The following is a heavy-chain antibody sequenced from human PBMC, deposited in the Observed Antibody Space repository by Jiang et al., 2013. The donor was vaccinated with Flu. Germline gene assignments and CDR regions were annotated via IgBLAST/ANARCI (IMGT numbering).Heavy chain of an antibody. CDR1: GYSFTSYW. Sequence: GAEVKKPGESLKISCKGSGYSFTSYWIGWVRQMPGKGLEWMGIIYPGDSDTRYSPSFQGQVTISADKSISTAYLQWSSLKASDTAMYYCARRPAPDIVVVTDKSGAFDIWGQGTMVTVSS. V-gene: IGHV5-51*03. J-gene: IGHJ3*02. CDR2: IYPGDSDT. CDR3: ARRPAPDIVVVTDKSGAFDI. D-gene: IGHD2-21*02.